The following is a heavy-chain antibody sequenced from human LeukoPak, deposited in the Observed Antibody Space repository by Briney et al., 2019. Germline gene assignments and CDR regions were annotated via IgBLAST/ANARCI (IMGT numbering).Heavy chain of an antibody. V-gene: IGHV4-59*08. D-gene: IGHD6-13*01. J-gene: IGHJ4*02. CDR1: GGSISSYY. CDR2: IYYSGST. Sequence: SETLSLTCTVSGGSISSYYWSWIRQPPGKGLEWIGYIYYSGSTNYNPSLKSRVTISVDTSKNQFSLKLSSVTAADTAVYYCARHGSSWYYFDYWGQGTLVTVSS. CDR3: ARHGSSWYYFDY.